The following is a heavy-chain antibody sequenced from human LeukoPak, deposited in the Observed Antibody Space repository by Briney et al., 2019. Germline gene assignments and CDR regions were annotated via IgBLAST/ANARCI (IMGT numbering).Heavy chain of an antibody. CDR1: GGSFSGYY. Sequence: SETLSLTCAVYGGSFSGYYWSWIRQPPGKGLEWIGEINHSGSTNYNPSLKSRVTISVDTSKNQFSLKLSFVTAADTAVYYCARAYSSSWYVWYYFDYWGQGTLVTVSS. CDR3: ARAYSSSWYVWYYFDY. D-gene: IGHD6-13*01. J-gene: IGHJ4*02. CDR2: INHSGST. V-gene: IGHV4-34*01.